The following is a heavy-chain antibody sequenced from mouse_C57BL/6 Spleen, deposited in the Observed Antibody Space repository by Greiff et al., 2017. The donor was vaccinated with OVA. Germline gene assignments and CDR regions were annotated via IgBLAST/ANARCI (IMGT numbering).Heavy chain of an antibody. J-gene: IGHJ1*03. V-gene: IGHV1-52*01. Sequence: QVQLKEPGAELVRPGSSVKLSCKASGYTFTSYWMHWVKQRPIQGLEWIGNIDPSDSETHYNQKFKDKATLTVDKSSSPAYMQLSSLTSEDGAVYDRARRCYGSSGYFDVWGTGTTVTVSS. CDR2: IDPSDSET. CDR1: GYTFTSYW. D-gene: IGHD1-1*01. CDR3: ARRCYGSSGYFDV.